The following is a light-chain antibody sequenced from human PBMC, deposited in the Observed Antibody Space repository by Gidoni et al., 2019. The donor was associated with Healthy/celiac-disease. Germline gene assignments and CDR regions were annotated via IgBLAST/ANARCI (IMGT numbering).Light chain of an antibody. V-gene: IGKV1-39*01. CDR1: QSISSY. CDR3: QQSYSTPYT. J-gene: IGKJ2*01. Sequence: DIQMTQSPSSLSASVGDRVTLTCRASQSISSYLNWYQQKPGKAPKLLIYAASSLQSGVQSRFSGSGSGTDFTRTISSLQPEDFATYYCQQSYSTPYTFGQGTKLEIE. CDR2: AAS.